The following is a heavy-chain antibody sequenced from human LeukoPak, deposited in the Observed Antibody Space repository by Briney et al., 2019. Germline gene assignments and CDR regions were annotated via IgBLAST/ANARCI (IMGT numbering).Heavy chain of an antibody. J-gene: IGHJ4*02. CDR2: INPSGGST. Sequence: GASVKVSCKASGYTFISYSISWVRQAPGQGLEWMGIINPSGGSTSYAQKFQGRVTMTRDTSTSTVYMELSSLRSEDTAVYYCARPEDGNSSSWYYFDYWGQGTLVTVSS. CDR1: GYTFISYS. D-gene: IGHD6-13*01. CDR3: ARPEDGNSSSWYYFDY. V-gene: IGHV1-46*01.